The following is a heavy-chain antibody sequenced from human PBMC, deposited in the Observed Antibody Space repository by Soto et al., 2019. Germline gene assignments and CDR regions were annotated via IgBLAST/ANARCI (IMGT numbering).Heavy chain of an antibody. CDR2: VFYDGYT. D-gene: IGHD3-22*01. J-gene: IGHJ4*02. V-gene: IGHV4-39*01. CDR1: GDSISGSPYF. Sequence: SETLSLTCTVSGDSISGSPYFWGWIRQPPGKRLEWIGSVFYDGYTLYTPSLRSRVTISVDTSKNQFSLKLSSVTAADTAVYYCARLGGYYQAFDSWGQGTLVTVS. CDR3: ARLGGYYQAFDS.